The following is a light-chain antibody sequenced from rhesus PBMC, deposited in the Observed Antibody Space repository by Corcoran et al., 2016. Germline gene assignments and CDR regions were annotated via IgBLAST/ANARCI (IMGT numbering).Light chain of an antibody. V-gene: IGLV2-32*01. CDR3: CSYAGSYTDV. CDR1: SSDIGGYNY. J-gene: IGLJ6*01. CDR2: EIS. Sequence: QAALTQPRSVSGSPGQAVTISCTGTSSDIGGYNYVSWYQQHPGTAPKLMIYEISYRPSGVPDRFSASKSGNTASLTLSGLQAEDEADYYCCSYAGSYTDVFGSGTKLIVL.